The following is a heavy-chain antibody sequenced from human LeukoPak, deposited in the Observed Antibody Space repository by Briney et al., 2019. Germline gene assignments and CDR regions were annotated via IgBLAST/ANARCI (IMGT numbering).Heavy chain of an antibody. J-gene: IGHJ6*03. CDR3: AKDRCSNGIGCYYYYMDV. Sequence: GGSLRLSCAASGFTFSSYGMHWVRQAPGKGLEWVAFIRYDGSNKYYADSVKGRFSISRDSSKNILYLQMNSLRAEDTTIYYCAKDRCSNGIGCYYYYMDVWGKGTTVTISS. D-gene: IGHD2-8*01. CDR2: IRYDGSNK. CDR1: GFTFSSYG. V-gene: IGHV3-30*02.